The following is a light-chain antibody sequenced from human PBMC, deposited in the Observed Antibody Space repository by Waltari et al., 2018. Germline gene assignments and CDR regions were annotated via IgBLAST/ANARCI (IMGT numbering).Light chain of an antibody. Sequence: QSALTQPTSVSGSPGPSITISSPRTSRDAGFFNYVSWYQQYPGKVPQLLIYDVSHRPSGVSSRFSGSKSGNTASLTISGLQADDEADYYCNSYTGSSSWVFGGGTKLTVL. V-gene: IGLV2-14*01. CDR3: NSYTGSSSWV. CDR2: DVS. CDR1: SRDAGFFNY. J-gene: IGLJ3*02.